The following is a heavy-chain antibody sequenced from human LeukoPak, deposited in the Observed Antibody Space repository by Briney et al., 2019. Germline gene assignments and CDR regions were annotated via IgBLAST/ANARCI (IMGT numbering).Heavy chain of an antibody. V-gene: IGHV3-23*01. CDR2: ISSSAGST. CDR3: AKRWGYNIGPFDY. J-gene: IGHJ4*02. CDR1: GFTFSSFA. Sequence: PGGSLRLSCAASGFTFSSFAMSWVRQAPGKGLEWVSAISSSAGSTYYADSVKDRFTISRDSSKNTLYLQMNSLRAEDTAVYYCAKRWGYNIGPFDYWGQGTLVTVSS. D-gene: IGHD6-19*01.